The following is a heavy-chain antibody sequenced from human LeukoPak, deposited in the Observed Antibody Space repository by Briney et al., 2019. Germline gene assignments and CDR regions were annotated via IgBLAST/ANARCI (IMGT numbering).Heavy chain of an antibody. CDR3: ARANIVVVPAAKTDYYYYYMDV. CDR2: IYTSGST. Sequence: SETLSLTCTVSGGSISSGSYYWSWIRQPAGKGLEWIGRIYTSGSTNYNPSLKSRVTISVDTSKNQFSLKLSPVTAADTAVYYCARANIVVVPAAKTDYYYYYMDVWGKGTTVTISS. J-gene: IGHJ6*03. CDR1: GGSISSGSYY. V-gene: IGHV4-61*02. D-gene: IGHD2-2*01.